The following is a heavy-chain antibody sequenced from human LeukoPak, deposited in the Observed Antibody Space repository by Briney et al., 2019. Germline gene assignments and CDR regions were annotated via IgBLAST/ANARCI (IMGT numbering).Heavy chain of an antibody. Sequence: SETLSLTCAVYGGSFSGYYWSWIRQPPGKGLEWIGEINRDGYTKYSPSLKSRVTISVDTSKNQFSLKLSSVTAADTAVYYCARGHRNWLLSWFDPWGQGTLVTVSS. D-gene: IGHD3-22*01. CDR3: ARGHRNWLLSWFDP. CDR2: INRDGYT. V-gene: IGHV4-34*01. CDR1: GGSFSGYY. J-gene: IGHJ5*02.